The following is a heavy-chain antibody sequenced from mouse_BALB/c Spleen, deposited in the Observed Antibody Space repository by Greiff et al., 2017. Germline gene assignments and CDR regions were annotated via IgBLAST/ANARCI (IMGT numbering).Heavy chain of an antibody. Sequence: VQLQQSGAELMKPGASVKISCKATGYTFSSYWIEWVKQRPGQGLEWIGEINPSNGRTNYNEKFKSKATLTVDKSSSTAYMQLSSLTSEDSAVYYCASWLLPYWGQGTTLTVSS. D-gene: IGHD2-3*01. CDR3: ASWLLPY. CDR2: INPSNGRT. CDR1: GYTFSSYW. V-gene: IGHV1S81*02. J-gene: IGHJ2*01.